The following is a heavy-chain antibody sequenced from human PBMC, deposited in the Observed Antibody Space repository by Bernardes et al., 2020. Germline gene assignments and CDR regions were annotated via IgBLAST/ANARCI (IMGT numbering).Heavy chain of an antibody. D-gene: IGHD2-15*01. J-gene: IGHJ4*02. Sequence: SLRLSCAASGFTFSSYGMHWVRQAPGQGLEWVAVISYDGSDKYYADSVKGRFTIFRDNSKNTLYLQMNSLRAEDTAVYYCAKDLRYCSGGSCYDPFDYWGQGTLVTVSS. V-gene: IGHV3-30*18. CDR2: ISYDGSDK. CDR1: GFTFSSYG. CDR3: AKDLRYCSGGSCYDPFDY.